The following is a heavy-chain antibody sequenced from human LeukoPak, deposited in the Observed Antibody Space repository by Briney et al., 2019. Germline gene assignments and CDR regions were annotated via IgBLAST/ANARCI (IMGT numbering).Heavy chain of an antibody. D-gene: IGHD3-10*01. V-gene: IGHV1-69*05. CDR2: IIPIFGTA. CDR1: GGTFSSYA. Sequence: GSSVKVSCKASGGTFSSYAISWVRQAPGQGLEWMGGIIPIFGTANYAQKFQGRVTITTDESTSTAYMELSSLRSEDTAVYYCARATMVRGAIMKYFDYWGQGTLVTVSS. J-gene: IGHJ4*02. CDR3: ARATMVRGAIMKYFDY.